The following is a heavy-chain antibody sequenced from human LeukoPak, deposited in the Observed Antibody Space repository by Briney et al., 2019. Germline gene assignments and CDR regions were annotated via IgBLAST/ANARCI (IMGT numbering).Heavy chain of an antibody. CDR3: ARAIAAAAAGRPGYFDL. Sequence: SETLSLTCTVSGGSISSGGYYWSWIRQPPGKGLEWIGYIYHSGSTYYNPSLKSRVTISVDRSKNQFSLKLSSVTAADTAVYYCARAIAAAAAGRPGYFDLWGRGTLVTVSS. D-gene: IGHD6-13*01. CDR1: GGSISSGGYY. V-gene: IGHV4-30-2*01. J-gene: IGHJ2*01. CDR2: IYHSGST.